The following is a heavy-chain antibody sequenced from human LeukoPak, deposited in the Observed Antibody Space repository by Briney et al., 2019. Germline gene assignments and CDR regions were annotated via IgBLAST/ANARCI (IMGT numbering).Heavy chain of an antibody. V-gene: IGHV1-2*02. CDR2: IKPNSGDT. D-gene: IGHD2-2*01. CDR3: ARADSVPAGDYHYWYLDV. Sequence: ASVKVSCKASGFTLTDYIHWVRQDPRQGLQWMGWIKPNSGDTDYAQKFQGRVTMTRDTSISTVYMELSSLRSDDTAVYYCARADSVPAGDYHYWYLDVWGKGTTVTVSS. J-gene: IGHJ6*03. CDR1: GFTLTDY.